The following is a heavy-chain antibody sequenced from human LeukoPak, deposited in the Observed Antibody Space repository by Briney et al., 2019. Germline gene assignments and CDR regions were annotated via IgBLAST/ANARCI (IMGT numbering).Heavy chain of an antibody. V-gene: IGHV4-31*03. CDR3: ARDMAGTTVFDY. CDR2: IYYSGST. Sequence: SQTLSLTCTVSGGSISSGGYYWSWIRQHPGKGLEWIGYIYYSGSTYYNPSLKSRVTISVDTSRNQFSLKLSSVTAADTAVYYCARDMAGTTVFDYWGQGTLVTVSS. J-gene: IGHJ4*02. CDR1: GGSISSGGYY. D-gene: IGHD1-1*01.